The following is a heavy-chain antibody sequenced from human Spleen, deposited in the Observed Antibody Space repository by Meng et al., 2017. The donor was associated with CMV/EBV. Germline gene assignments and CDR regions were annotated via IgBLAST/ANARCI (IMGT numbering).Heavy chain of an antibody. V-gene: IGHV4-34*01. CDR3: ARGLRIDYGGNSGYFDY. CDR2: IKHSGST. J-gene: IGHJ4*02. Sequence: YGGSFSDYHWSWIRQPPGKGLQWSGEIKHSGSTNYNPSLKSRVTISVDTSKSQFSLKLNSATAADTAVYYCARGLRIDYGGNSGYFDYWGQGTLVTVSS. CDR1: GGSFSDYH. D-gene: IGHD4-23*01.